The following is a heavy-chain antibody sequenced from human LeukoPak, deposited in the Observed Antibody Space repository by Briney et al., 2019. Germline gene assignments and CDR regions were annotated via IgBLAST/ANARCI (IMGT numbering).Heavy chain of an antibody. CDR2: IYYSGST. D-gene: IGHD6-13*01. CDR3: ARDGIGYSSSWYYYYYMDV. CDR1: GGSISSSSYY. V-gene: IGHV4-39*07. Sequence: SETLSLTCTVSGGSISSSSYYWGWIRQPPGKGLEWIGSIYYSGSTYYNPSLKSRVTISVDTSKNQFSLKLSSVTAADTAVYYCARDGIGYSSSWYYYYYMDVWGKGTTVTISS. J-gene: IGHJ6*03.